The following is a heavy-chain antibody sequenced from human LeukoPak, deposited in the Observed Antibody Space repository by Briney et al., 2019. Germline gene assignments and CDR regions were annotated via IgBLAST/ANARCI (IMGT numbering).Heavy chain of an antibody. D-gene: IGHD1-26*01. Sequence: GESLKISCKGSGYSFTSYWIGWVRQMPGKGLEWIGIIYPGDSDTRYSPSFQGQVTISADKSISTAYLQWSSLKASDTAMYYCARHLVAATRNYYYYMDVWGKGTTVTVSS. CDR1: GYSFTSYW. V-gene: IGHV5-51*01. CDR2: IYPGDSDT. J-gene: IGHJ6*03. CDR3: ARHLVAATRNYYYYMDV.